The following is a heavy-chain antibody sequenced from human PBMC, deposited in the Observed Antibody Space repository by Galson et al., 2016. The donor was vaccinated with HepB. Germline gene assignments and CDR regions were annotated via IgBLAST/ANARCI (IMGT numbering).Heavy chain of an antibody. J-gene: IGHJ4*02. CDR2: ITSSGDTT. CDR3: GKPGGFDY. CDR1: GFSFSTSG. D-gene: IGHD3-16*01. Sequence: SLRLSCAASGFSFSTSGISWVRQTPGRGLEWVSGITSSGDTTHYAHPVKGRFTISRDNSKNTLYLYMNSLRAGDTAVYYCGKPGGFDYWGQGALVTVAS. V-gene: IGHV3-23*01.